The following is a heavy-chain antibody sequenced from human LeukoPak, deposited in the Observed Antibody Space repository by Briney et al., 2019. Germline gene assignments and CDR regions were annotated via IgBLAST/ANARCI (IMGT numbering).Heavy chain of an antibody. CDR3: ARALAAAAGMDV. Sequence: GGSLRLSCAASGFTFSSYSMNWVRQAPGKGLEWVSSISSSSSYIYYADSVKGRFTISRDNAKNPLYLQMNSLRAEDTAVYYCARALAAAAGMDVWGQGTTVTVSS. CDR1: GFTFSSYS. V-gene: IGHV3-21*01. CDR2: ISSSSSYI. J-gene: IGHJ6*02. D-gene: IGHD6-13*01.